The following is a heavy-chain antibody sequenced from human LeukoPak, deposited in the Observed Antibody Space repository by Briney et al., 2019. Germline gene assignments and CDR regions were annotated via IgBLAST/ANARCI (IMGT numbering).Heavy chain of an antibody. CDR3: ARGIIGLRGFDY. D-gene: IGHD1-20*01. Sequence: GGSLRLSCEGSGFTFSNPWMSWVRQAPGKGLEWVGFIRNKAYGGTAEYAASVKGRFTISRDDSKSIAYLQMNSLKTEDTAVYYCARGIIGLRGFDYWGQGTLVTVSS. V-gene: IGHV3-49*04. J-gene: IGHJ4*02. CDR2: IRNKAYGGTA. CDR1: GFTFSNPW.